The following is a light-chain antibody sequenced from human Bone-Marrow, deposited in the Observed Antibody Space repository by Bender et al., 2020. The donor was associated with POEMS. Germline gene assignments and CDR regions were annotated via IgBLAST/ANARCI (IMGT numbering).Light chain of an antibody. CDR2: EVN. CDR1: SRDVGGSNF. Sequence: QSALTQPASVSASPGQSLSISCSGTSRDVGGSNFISWYQKYPGQAPKLMIYEVNHRPSGGYDRFSGSKAGNTAFLTISGLQTEDEADYYCRSYTASSALVFGGGTKVTVL. V-gene: IGLV2-14*01. CDR3: RSYTASSALV. J-gene: IGLJ2*01.